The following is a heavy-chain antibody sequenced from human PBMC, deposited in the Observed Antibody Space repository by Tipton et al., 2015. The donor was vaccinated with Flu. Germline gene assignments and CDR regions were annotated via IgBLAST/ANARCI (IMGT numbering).Heavy chain of an antibody. V-gene: IGHV4-59*08. CDR1: GGSISSYY. Sequence: TLSLTCTVSGGSISSYYWSWIRQPPGKGLEWIGYSDSSGSTNYNPSLKSRVTISVDTSKNQFSLKLSPVTAANTAVYYCARHSSSARGWFDPWGQGTLVTVSS. CDR2: SDSSGST. CDR3: ARHSSSARGWFDP. D-gene: IGHD3-10*01. J-gene: IGHJ5*02.